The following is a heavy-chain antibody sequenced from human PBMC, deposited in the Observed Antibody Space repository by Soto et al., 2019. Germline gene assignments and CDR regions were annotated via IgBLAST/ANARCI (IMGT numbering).Heavy chain of an antibody. CDR3: ARQTKDYGDYDFDY. D-gene: IGHD4-17*01. J-gene: IGHJ4*02. V-gene: IGHV4-59*08. CDR2: IYYSGST. Sequence: QVQLQESGPGLVKPSETLSLTCTVSGGSISSYYWSWIRQPPGKGLEWIGYIYYSGSTNYNPSLKGLGTLSVYTSKNQFSLKLSSVTAADTAVYYCARQTKDYGDYDFDYWGQGTLVTVSS. CDR1: GGSISSYY.